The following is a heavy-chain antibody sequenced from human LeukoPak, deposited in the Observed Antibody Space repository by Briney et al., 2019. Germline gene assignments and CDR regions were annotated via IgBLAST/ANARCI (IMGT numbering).Heavy chain of an antibody. J-gene: IGHJ4*02. D-gene: IGHD3-22*01. Sequence: GGSLRLSCAASRFTFSSYAMNWVRQAPGKGLEWVSGISGSGGSTYYADSVKGRFTISRDNSKNTLYLQMNSLRAEDTAVYYCAKARGTVVPPFDYWGQGTLVTVSS. CDR3: AKARGTVVPPFDY. V-gene: IGHV3-23*01. CDR2: ISGSGGST. CDR1: RFTFSSYA.